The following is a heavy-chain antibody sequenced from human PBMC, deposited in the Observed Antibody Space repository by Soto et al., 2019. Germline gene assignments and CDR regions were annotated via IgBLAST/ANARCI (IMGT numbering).Heavy chain of an antibody. D-gene: IGHD3-10*01. Sequence: QVQLQESGPGLVKPSETLSLTCTVSGGSISSYYWSWIRQPPGKGLEWIGYIYYSGSTNYNTSLKSRVTISVDTSKNQFSLKLSSVTAADTAVYYCASSLLWFGEVFDYWGQGTLVTVSS. CDR1: GGSISSYY. V-gene: IGHV4-59*01. J-gene: IGHJ4*02. CDR3: ASSLLWFGEVFDY. CDR2: IYYSGST.